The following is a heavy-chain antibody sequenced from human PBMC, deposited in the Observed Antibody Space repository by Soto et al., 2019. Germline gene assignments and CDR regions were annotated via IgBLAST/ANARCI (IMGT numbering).Heavy chain of an antibody. CDR1: GGSISSYY. Sequence: QVQLQESGPGLVKPSETLSLTCTVSGGSISSYYWSWIRQPPGKGLEWIGYIYYSGSTNYNPSLKSRVTISADTAKTQFSLKRSSVTAADTAVYYCARDTGYCSSTSCSDYYGMDVWGQGTTVTVSS. CDR3: ARDTGYCSSTSCSDYYGMDV. CDR2: IYYSGST. V-gene: IGHV4-59*01. D-gene: IGHD2-2*01. J-gene: IGHJ6*02.